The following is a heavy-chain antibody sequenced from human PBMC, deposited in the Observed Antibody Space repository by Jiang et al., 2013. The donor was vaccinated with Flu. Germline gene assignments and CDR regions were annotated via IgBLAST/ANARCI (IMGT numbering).Heavy chain of an antibody. CDR1: GFTFNNYA. CDR3: ARLHPTYTSASMDV. D-gene: IGHD3-22*01. J-gene: IGHJ6*02. CDR2: LSGAGNDP. Sequence: VQLLESGGGLVQPGGSLRLSCAASGFTFNNYAMSWVRQAPGKGLEWVSTLSGAGNDPYYADSVRGRFTISGDNSENALYVHMNNLRVEDTAVYFCARLHPTYTSASMDVWGQGTTVTVSS. V-gene: IGHV3-23*01.